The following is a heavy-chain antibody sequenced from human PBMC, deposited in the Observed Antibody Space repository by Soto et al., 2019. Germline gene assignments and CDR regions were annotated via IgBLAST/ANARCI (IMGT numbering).Heavy chain of an antibody. J-gene: IGHJ6*02. CDR2: ISYDGSNK. Sequence: PGGSLRLSCAASGFTFSSYAMHWVRQAPGKGLEWVAVISYDGSNKYYADSVKGRFTISRDNSKNTLYLQMNSLRAEDTAVYYCAREVIAATIRVYYYGMDVWGQGTTVTVSS. CDR1: GFTFSSYA. CDR3: AREVIAATIRVYYYGMDV. D-gene: IGHD5-12*01. V-gene: IGHV3-30-3*01.